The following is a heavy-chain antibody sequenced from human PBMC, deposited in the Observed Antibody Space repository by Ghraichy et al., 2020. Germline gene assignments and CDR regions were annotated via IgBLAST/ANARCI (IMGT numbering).Heavy chain of an antibody. J-gene: IGHJ4*02. CDR1: GFSLSTSGMC. CDR2: IDWDDDK. Sequence: SGPTLVKPTQTITLTCTFSGFSLSTSGMCVSWIRQPPGKALEWLALIDWDDDKYYSTSLKTRLTISKDTSKNQVVLTMTKMDPVDTATYYCARIWADRSGWKYYFDYWGQGSLVTVSS. CDR3: ARIWADRSGWKYYFDY. D-gene: IGHD6-19*01. V-gene: IGHV2-70*01.